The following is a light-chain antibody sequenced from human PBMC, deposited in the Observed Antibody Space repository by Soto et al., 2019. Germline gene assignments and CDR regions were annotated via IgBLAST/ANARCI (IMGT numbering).Light chain of an antibody. J-gene: IGKJ5*01. Sequence: IQMTQSPSSLSASVGDGVTITCRASQDIRTYLNWYQQKPGKAPKLLISAASSLQSGVPSRFXARGSGTDFTLTISTLQPEDFATYYCQQSFSTLLITFGQGARLEVK. CDR3: QQSFSTLLIT. V-gene: IGKV1-39*01. CDR1: QDIRTY. CDR2: AAS.